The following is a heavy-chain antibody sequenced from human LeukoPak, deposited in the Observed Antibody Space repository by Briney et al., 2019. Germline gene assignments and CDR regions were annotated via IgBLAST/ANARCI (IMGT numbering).Heavy chain of an antibody. CDR1: GFTFSINA. V-gene: IGHV3-23*01. Sequence: GGSLRLSCAASGFTFSINAMGWVRQAPGEGPEWVSGISDNGASTYYADSVRGRFTISRDNSKDTLYLQTSSLRAEDTAVYYCARLGHCTNGICYSPDFDYWGQGTLVTVSS. CDR2: ISDNGAST. J-gene: IGHJ4*02. CDR3: ARLGHCTNGICYSPDFDY. D-gene: IGHD2-8*01.